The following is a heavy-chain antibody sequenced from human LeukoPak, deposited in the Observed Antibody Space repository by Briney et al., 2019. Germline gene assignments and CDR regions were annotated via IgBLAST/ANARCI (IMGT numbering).Heavy chain of an antibody. CDR3: TRGIAYCGGDCFYYFDY. J-gene: IGHJ4*02. CDR1: GFPFGDFA. D-gene: IGHD2-21*02. V-gene: IGHV3-49*04. CDR2: IRRKTYGGTT. Sequence: GGALRPSFTASGFPFGDFAMGWGPQAPGEGGWGGGFIRRKTYGGTTEYAASVKGRFTISRDDSKIIAYLQMNSLKTEDTAVYYCTRGIAYCGGDCFYYFDYWGQGTLVTVSS.